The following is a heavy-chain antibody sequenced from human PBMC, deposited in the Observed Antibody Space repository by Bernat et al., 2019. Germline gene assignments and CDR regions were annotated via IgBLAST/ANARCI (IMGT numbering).Heavy chain of an antibody. D-gene: IGHD3-10*01. CDR2: ISGSGGRP. J-gene: IGHJ4*02. CDR1: GFTFSSYA. V-gene: IGHV3-23*01. Sequence: EVQLLESGGGLVQPGGSLRLSCAASGFTFSSYAMSWVRQAPGKGLEWVSSISGSGGRPQNADSVKGRFTISRVKSENTLYLQMSSLRAEDTAVYYCAKGGTNILLWFGEFWGQGTLVTVSS. CDR3: AKGGTNILLWFGEF.